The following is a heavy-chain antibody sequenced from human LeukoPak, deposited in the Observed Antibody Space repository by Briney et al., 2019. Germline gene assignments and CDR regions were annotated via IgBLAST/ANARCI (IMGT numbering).Heavy chain of an antibody. CDR2: MNPNSGNT. CDR1: GYIFTSYD. D-gene: IGHD1-26*01. J-gene: IGHJ6*02. V-gene: IGHV1-8*01. Sequence: ASVKVSCKASGYIFTSYDINWVRQATGQGLERMGWMNPNSGNTGYAQKFQGRVTMTRNTSISTAYMELSSLRSEDTAVYYCARAWGVGATWFYYYYGMDVWGQGTTVTVSS. CDR3: ARAWGVGATWFYYYYGMDV.